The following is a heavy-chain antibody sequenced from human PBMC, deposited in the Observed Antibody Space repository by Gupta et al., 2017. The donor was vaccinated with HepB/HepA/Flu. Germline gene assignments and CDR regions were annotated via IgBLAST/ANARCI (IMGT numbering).Heavy chain of an antibody. CDR1: GLTFSDYW. J-gene: IGHJ4*02. D-gene: IGHD1-26*01. Sequence: EVQLVESGGDLVQPGGSLRLSCAASGLTFSDYWMSWVRQAPGKGLEWVANIKQDGSERFYVDSVKGRFTISRDNANNSLFLQMNSLRAEDTAVYYCVRGGSYDQGIGYWGQGTLVTVSS. V-gene: IGHV3-7*01. CDR2: IKQDGSER. CDR3: VRGGSYDQGIGY.